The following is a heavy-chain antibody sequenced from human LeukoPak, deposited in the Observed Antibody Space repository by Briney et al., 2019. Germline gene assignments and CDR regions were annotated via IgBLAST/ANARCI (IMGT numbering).Heavy chain of an antibody. D-gene: IGHD2-2*02. CDR3: ARGYQLLYGPLDY. Sequence: GASAKVSCKASGYTFTSYGISWVRQAPGQGLEWMGGIIPIFGTANHAQKFQGRVTITTDESTSTAYMELSSLRSEDTAVYYCARGYQLLYGPLDYWGQGTLVTVSS. CDR1: GYTFTSYG. J-gene: IGHJ4*02. V-gene: IGHV1-69*05. CDR2: IIPIFGTA.